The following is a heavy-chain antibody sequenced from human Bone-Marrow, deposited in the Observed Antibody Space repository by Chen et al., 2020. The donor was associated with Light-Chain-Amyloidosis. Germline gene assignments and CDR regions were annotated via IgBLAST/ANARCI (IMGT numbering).Heavy chain of an antibody. V-gene: IGHV3-23*01. CDR2: IAGSGYTT. CDR1: GFTFTSYA. J-gene: IGHJ5*02. CDR3: VNAAGLPARYPPP. D-gene: IGHD1-26*01. Sequence: EVQLLESGGGLVQPGGSLRLPCAASGFTFTSYAMHWVRQAPGKGLEWVSVIAGSGYTTYYADSVTGRFTLSRVHSKHTVYLDIDALSAADTAVYYRVNAAGLPARYPPPWR.